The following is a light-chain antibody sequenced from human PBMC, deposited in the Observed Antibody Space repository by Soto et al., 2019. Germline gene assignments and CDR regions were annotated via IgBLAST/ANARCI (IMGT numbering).Light chain of an antibody. CDR3: QQHNNWPPIT. CDR1: QSISSN. J-gene: IGKJ5*01. V-gene: IGKV3-15*01. CDR2: GAS. Sequence: EIGMTQSPATLSVSPGERATLSCRASQSISSNLAWYQQKPGQAPRLLIYGASTRATGIPARFSGSGSGTEFTLTISSLQSEDFAVYYCQQHNNWPPITFGQGTRLEN.